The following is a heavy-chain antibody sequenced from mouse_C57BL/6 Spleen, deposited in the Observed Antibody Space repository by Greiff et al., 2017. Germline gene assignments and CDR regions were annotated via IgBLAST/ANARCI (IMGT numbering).Heavy chain of an antibody. V-gene: IGHV1-39*01. CDR1: GYSFTDYN. J-gene: IGHJ4*01. CDR2: INPNYGTT. CDR3: AGTGRYAMDY. Sequence: VQLQQPGAELVMPGASVKISCKASGYSFTDYNMNWVKQSNGKSLEWIGVINPNYGTTSYNQKFKGKATLTVDQSSSTAYMQLNSLTSEDSAVYYCAGTGRYAMDYWGQGTSVTVSS. D-gene: IGHD4-1*01.